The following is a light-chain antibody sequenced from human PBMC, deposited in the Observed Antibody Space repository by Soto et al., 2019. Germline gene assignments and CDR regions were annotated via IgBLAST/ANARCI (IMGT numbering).Light chain of an antibody. J-gene: IGKJ1*01. CDR1: QDINSR. Sequence: DIQMTQSPSSVSASVGDTVTITCRASQDINSRLAWFQQQPGRPPKYVIQAATMLQSGFPSRFAGSGSGRDFTLTIHTXQPEDSATYYCLQVANFPRTFGQGTKVDIK. CDR3: LQVANFPRT. V-gene: IGKV1-12*01. CDR2: AAT.